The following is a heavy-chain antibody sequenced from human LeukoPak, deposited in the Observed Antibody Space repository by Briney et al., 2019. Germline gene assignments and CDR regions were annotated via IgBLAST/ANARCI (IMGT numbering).Heavy chain of an antibody. J-gene: IGHJ4*02. CDR3: ASCSNTNCPRL. V-gene: IGHV3-21*01. D-gene: IGHD2-2*01. Sequence: NPGGSLRLSCAASGFTISSYDMNWVRQAPGKGLEWVSSITSSSGYVYYADSVRGRFTISRDNSRNSLALQMDSLRAEDTAVYYCASCSNTNCPRLGGQGTLVTVSS. CDR1: GFTISSYD. CDR2: ITSSSGYV.